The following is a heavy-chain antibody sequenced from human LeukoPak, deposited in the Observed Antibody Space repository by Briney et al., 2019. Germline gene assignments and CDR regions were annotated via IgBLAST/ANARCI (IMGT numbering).Heavy chain of an antibody. V-gene: IGHV3-20*04. CDR1: GFAFDDYG. CDR2: INWNGGST. D-gene: IGHD3-10*01. J-gene: IGHJ3*02. Sequence: AGGSLRLSCAASGFAFDDYGMSWVRQAPGKGLEWVSGINWNGGSTGYADSVKGRFTISRDNAKDSLYLQMNSLRAEDTALYYCAREDLVRGTGAFDIWGQGTMVTVSS. CDR3: AREDLVRGTGAFDI.